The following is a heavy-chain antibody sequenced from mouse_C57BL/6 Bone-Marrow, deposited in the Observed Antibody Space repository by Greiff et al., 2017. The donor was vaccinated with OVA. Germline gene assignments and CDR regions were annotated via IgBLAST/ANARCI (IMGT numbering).Heavy chain of an antibody. CDR2: INSNNGGT. CDR1: GYTFTDYN. J-gene: IGHJ3*01. Sequence: VQLQQSGPELAKPGASVKIPCKASGYTFTDYNMDWVKQSHGKSLEWIGDINSNNGGTIYNQKFKGKATLTVDKSSSTAYMELRSLTSEDTAVYYCARGDYYDYDGGAWFAYGGQGTMVTVSA. CDR3: ARGDYYDYDGGAWFAY. D-gene: IGHD2-4*01. V-gene: IGHV1-18*01.